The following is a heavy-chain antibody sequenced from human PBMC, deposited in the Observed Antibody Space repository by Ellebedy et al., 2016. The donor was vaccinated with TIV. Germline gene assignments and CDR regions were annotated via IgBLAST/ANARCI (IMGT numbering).Heavy chain of an antibody. CDR2: INSDGSNT. CDR1: GFTLSNYW. D-gene: IGHD2-15*01. J-gene: IGHJ4*02. Sequence: GESLKISCAASGFTLSNYWMHWVRQAPGKGLVWVSCINSDGSNTSYVDSVKGRFTISRDSAKNTLYLQMNSLRAEDTAVYYCARGVVGAGNGNEYWGRGTLFTVSS. CDR3: ARGVVGAGNGNEY. V-gene: IGHV3-74*01.